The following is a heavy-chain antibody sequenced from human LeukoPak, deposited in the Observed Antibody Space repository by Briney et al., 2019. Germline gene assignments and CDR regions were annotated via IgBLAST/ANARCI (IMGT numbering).Heavy chain of an antibody. J-gene: IGHJ4*02. CDR3: GKDDGSTSLSIDY. V-gene: IGHV3-30*02. CDR1: GFIFSTYG. CDR2: IRHDGSKN. Sequence: GGSLRLSCAASGFIFSTYGMHWVCQAPGKGLEWVAFIRHDGSKNYYGDSVKGRSTISRDNSKNTLYVQMNSLRPEDTAVYYCGKDDGSTSLSIDYWGQGTLVTVSS. D-gene: IGHD2-2*01.